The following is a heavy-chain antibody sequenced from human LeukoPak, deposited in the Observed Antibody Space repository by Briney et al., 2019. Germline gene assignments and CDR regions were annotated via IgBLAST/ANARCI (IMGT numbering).Heavy chain of an antibody. D-gene: IGHD3-3*01. Sequence: QTGGSLRLSCAASGFTFSNYGMHWVRQAPGKGLEWVAVIWYDGSNKYYADSVKGRFTISRDNSKNTLYLQMNSLRAEDTAVYYCARDDAYYDFWSGNYYYYMDVWGKGTTVTVSS. CDR3: ARDDAYYDFWSGNYYYYMDV. CDR2: IWYDGSNK. J-gene: IGHJ6*03. CDR1: GFTFSNYG. V-gene: IGHV3-33*01.